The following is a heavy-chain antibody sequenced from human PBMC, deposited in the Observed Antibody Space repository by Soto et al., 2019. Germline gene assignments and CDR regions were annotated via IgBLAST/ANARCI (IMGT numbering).Heavy chain of an antibody. CDR2: ISGSGGST. Sequence: PGGSLRLSCAASGFTFSSYAMSWVRQAPGKGLEWVSAISGSGGSTYYADSVKGRFTISRDNSKNALYLQMNSLRAEDTAVYYCARHNYGSGSTYFDYWGQGTLVTVSS. D-gene: IGHD3-10*01. V-gene: IGHV3-23*01. CDR3: ARHNYGSGSTYFDY. J-gene: IGHJ4*02. CDR1: GFTFSSYA.